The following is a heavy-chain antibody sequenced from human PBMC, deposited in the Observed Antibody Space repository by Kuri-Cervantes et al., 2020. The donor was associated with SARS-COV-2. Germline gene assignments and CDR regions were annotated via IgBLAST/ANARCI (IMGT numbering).Heavy chain of an antibody. Sequence: SVKVSCKVSGGTLRSYAITWVRQAPGQGLEWMGRFIPMLDLTNYAPKFRDRVTISADKSTGTAYLELNSLRPDDTAVYYCARAATYYDTNGYWYWGQGTLVTVSS. CDR1: GGTLRSYA. V-gene: IGHV1-69*04. CDR3: ARAATYYDTNGYWY. CDR2: FIPMLDLT. J-gene: IGHJ4*02. D-gene: IGHD3-22*01.